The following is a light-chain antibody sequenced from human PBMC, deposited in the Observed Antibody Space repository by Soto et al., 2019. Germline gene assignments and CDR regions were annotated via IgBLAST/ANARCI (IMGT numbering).Light chain of an antibody. CDR3: QQYGSSPRT. CDR2: GAS. Sequence: EIVLTQSPGTLSLSPGERATLSCRASQSVSSSYLAWYQQKPGQAPRLLIYGASSRATGIPDRFSGSGSGTDFTLTISRLEPEVFAVYYCQQYGSSPRTFGQGTKVELK. J-gene: IGKJ1*01. CDR1: QSVSSSY. V-gene: IGKV3-20*01.